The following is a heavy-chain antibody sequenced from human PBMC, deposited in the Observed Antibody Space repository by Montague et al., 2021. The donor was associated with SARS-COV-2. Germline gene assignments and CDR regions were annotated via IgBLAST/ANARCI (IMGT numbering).Heavy chain of an antibody. D-gene: IGHD1-26*01. CDR2: INRDGSVK. CDR3: ARDTTYNTGIYYDAFDV. CDR1: GFALNSYW. J-gene: IGHJ3*01. V-gene: IGHV3-7*03. Sequence: SLRLSCAASGFALNSYWMTWVRQAPGKGLEWVANINRDGSVKHFVDSVEGRSTISRDNAKNSLYLLMNSLRLEDTAVYYCARDTTYNTGIYYDAFDVWGQGTMVTVSS.